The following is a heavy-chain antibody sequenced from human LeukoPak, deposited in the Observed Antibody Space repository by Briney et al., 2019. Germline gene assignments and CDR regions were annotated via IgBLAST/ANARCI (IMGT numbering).Heavy chain of an antibody. Sequence: PSETLSLTCTVSGGSISSYYWSWIRQPPGKGLEWIGYIYYSGSTNYNPSLKSRVTISVDTSKNQFSLKLSSVTAADTAVYYCARGEFHYYYYGMDVWGQGTTVTVSS. CDR1: GGSISSYY. CDR2: IYYSGST. D-gene: IGHD3-10*01. CDR3: ARGEFHYYYYGMDV. J-gene: IGHJ6*02. V-gene: IGHV4-59*01.